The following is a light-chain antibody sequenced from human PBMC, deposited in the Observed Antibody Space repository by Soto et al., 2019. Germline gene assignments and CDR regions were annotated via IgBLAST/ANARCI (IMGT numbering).Light chain of an antibody. CDR2: DAS. CDR3: HQRSNWPLT. CDR1: QSVSSY. J-gene: IGKJ4*01. V-gene: IGKV3-11*01. Sequence: EIVLTQSPATLSLSPGERATLSCRASQSVSSYVAWYQQKPSQAPRLLIYDASNRATGIPARFSGSGSGTDFTLTITSLEPEDFAVYYCHQRSNWPLTFGGGTKVDIK.